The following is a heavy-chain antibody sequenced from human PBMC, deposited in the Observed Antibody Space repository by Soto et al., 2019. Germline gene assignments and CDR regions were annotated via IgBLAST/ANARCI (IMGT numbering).Heavy chain of an antibody. CDR2: IDWDDDN. V-gene: IGHV2-70*01. D-gene: IGHD4-17*01. CDR3: ALTVTRYYYSYGMDV. J-gene: IGHJ6*02. CDR1: GFSLSTSGMC. Sequence: SCPTLVNPTQTLTLTCTFSGFSLSTSGMCVSWIRQPPGKALEWLALIDWDDDNYYSTSLKTRRTISKDTSTHQVVLTMTTMDPVDTATYYCALTVTRYYYSYGMDVWGQGTTVTVSS.